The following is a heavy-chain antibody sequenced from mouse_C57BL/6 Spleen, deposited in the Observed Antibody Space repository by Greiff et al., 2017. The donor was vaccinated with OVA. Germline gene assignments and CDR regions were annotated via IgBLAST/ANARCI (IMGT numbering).Heavy chain of an antibody. CDR1: GYTFTSYW. Sequence: QVQLQQPGTDLVKPGASVKLSCKASGYTFTSYWMHWVKQRPGQGLEWIGNINPSNGGTNYNEKFKSKATLTVDKSSSTAYMQLSSLTSEDSAVYYCARENYDREGWYFDVWGTGTTVTVSS. D-gene: IGHD2-4*01. CDR2: INPSNGGT. V-gene: IGHV1-53*01. CDR3: ARENYDREGWYFDV. J-gene: IGHJ1*03.